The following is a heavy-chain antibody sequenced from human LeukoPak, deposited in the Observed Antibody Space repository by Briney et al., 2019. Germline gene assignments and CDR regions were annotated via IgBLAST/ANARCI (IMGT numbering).Heavy chain of an antibody. CDR2: INHSGNT. D-gene: IGHD3-22*01. CDR1: AGSFSGYY. Sequence: KPSETLSLTCAVYAGSFSGYYWSWIRQPPGKGLEWIGEINHSGNTNYNPSLKSRVTISVDTSKNQFSLKLSSVTAADTAVYYCARVRYYYDNSGRPYWYFDLWGRGTLVTVSS. V-gene: IGHV4-34*01. J-gene: IGHJ2*01. CDR3: ARVRYYYDNSGRPYWYFDL.